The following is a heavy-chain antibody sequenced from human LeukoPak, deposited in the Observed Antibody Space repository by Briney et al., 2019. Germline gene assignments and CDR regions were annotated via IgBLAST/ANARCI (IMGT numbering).Heavy chain of an antibody. CDR1: GGSFSGYY. V-gene: IGHV4-34*01. J-gene: IGHJ4*02. CDR3: ARVGPDSGYDPYYFDY. CDR2: INHSGST. D-gene: IGHD5-12*01. Sequence: SETLSLTCAVYGGSFSGYYWSWIRQPPGKGLEWIGEINHSGSTNYNPSLKSRVTISVDTSKNQFSLKLSSVTAADTAVYYCARVGPDSGYDPYYFDYWGQGTLVTVSS.